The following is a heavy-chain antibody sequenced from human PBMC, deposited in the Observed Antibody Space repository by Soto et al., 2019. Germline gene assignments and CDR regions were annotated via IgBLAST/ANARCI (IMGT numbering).Heavy chain of an antibody. CDR3: AQSGGGYKFPCGYFDS. Sequence: CGPTLVNPTRTLTLTCPFSGFSLTSSGMGVGWIRQPPGKSLECLALTYWNGNDRYSPSLRRRLAIKNATSENQVVLTMTNMDPVDTATYYCAQSGGGYKFPCGYFDSWGKGIIVPVSP. J-gene: IGHJ4*02. V-gene: IGHV2-5*01. CDR1: GFSLTSSGMG. CDR2: TYWNGND. D-gene: IGHD5-12*01.